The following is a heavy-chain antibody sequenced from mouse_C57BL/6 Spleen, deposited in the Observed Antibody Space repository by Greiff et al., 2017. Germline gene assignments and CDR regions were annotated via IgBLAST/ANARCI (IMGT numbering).Heavy chain of an antibody. D-gene: IGHD2-12*01. J-gene: IGHJ4*01. Sequence: QVQLQQPGAELVKPGASVKLSCKASGYTFTSYWMHWVKQRPGRGLEWIGWIDPNSGGTKYNEKFKSKATLTVDKPSSTAYMQLSSLTSEDSAVYYCTLLRRLYAMDYWGQGTSVTVSS. CDR3: TLLRRLYAMDY. CDR2: IDPNSGGT. CDR1: GYTFTSYW. V-gene: IGHV1-72*01.